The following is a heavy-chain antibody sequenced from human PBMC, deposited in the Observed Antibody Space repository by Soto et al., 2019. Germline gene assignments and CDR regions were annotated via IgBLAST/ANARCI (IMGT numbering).Heavy chain of an antibody. V-gene: IGHV1-46*01. J-gene: IGHJ5*02. Sequence: ASVKVSRKASGYTFTSYYMHWVRQAPGQGLEWMGIINPSGGSTSYAQKFQGRVTMTRDTSTSTVYMELSSLRSEDTAVYYCARDLNGRSSSWHRGWFDPWGQGTLVTVSS. CDR3: ARDLNGRSSSWHRGWFDP. CDR2: INPSGGST. D-gene: IGHD6-13*01. CDR1: GYTFTSYY.